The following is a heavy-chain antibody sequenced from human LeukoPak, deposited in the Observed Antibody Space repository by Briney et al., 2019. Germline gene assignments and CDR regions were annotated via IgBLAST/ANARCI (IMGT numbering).Heavy chain of an antibody. J-gene: IGHJ3*02. Sequence: GGSLRLSCAASGFTFSSYSMNWVRQAPGKGLEWVSSISSSSSYIYYADSVKGRFTISRDNAKNSLYLQTNSLRAEDTAVYYCARGGRLGTAFNIWGQGTMVTVSS. V-gene: IGHV3-21*01. CDR2: ISSSSSYI. CDR3: ARGGRLGTAFNI. CDR1: GFTFSSYS. D-gene: IGHD7-27*01.